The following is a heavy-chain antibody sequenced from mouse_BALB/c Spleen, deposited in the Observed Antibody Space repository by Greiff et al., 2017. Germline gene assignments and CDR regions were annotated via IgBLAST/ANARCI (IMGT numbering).Heavy chain of an antibody. CDR3: ARSPDYGYGAWFAY. D-gene: IGHD2-2*01. CDR2: IWAGGST. J-gene: IGHJ3*01. Sequence: QVQLKESGPGLVAPSQSLSITCTVSGFSLTSYGVHWVRQPPGKGLEWLGVIWAGGSTNYNSALMSRLSISKDNSKSQVFLKMNSLQTDDTAMYYCARSPDYGYGAWFAYWGQGTLVTVSA. CDR1: GFSLTSYG. V-gene: IGHV2-9*02.